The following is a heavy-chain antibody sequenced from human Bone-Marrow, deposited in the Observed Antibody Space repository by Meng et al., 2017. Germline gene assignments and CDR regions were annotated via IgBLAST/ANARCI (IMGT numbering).Heavy chain of an antibody. D-gene: IGHD5-18*01. CDR1: GFTFSSYA. CDR2: ISYDGSNK. Sequence: GESLKISCAASGFTFSSYAMHWVRQAPGKELEWVAVISYDGSNKYYADSVKGRFTISRDNSKNTLYLQMNSLRAEDTAVYYCARDSWIQLWLRGSLVDYWGQGTLVTVSS. J-gene: IGHJ4*02. V-gene: IGHV3-30*04. CDR3: ARDSWIQLWLRGSLVDY.